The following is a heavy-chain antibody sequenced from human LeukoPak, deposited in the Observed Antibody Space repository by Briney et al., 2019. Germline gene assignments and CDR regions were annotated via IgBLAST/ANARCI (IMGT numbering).Heavy chain of an antibody. D-gene: IGHD6-19*01. CDR2: IWYDGTNK. V-gene: IGHV3-33*06. J-gene: IGHJ4*02. CDR1: GFTFSSYG. Sequence: GGSLRLSCAASGFTFSSYGMHWVRQAPGKGLEWVAVIWYDGTNKYYADSVKGRFAISRANSKNTLYLQMNSLRAEDTAVYYCANNGGVAVAGSFDYWGQGTLVTVSS. CDR3: ANNGGVAVAGSFDY.